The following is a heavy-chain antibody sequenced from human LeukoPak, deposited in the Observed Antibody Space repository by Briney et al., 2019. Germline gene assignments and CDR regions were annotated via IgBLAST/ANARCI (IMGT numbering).Heavy chain of an antibody. Sequence: GGSLRLSCAASGFTVSSNYMSWVRQAPGKGLEWVSVIYSGGGTYYADSVKGRFTISRDNSKNTLYLQMNSLRAEDTAVYYCARPCITGTADAFDIWGQGTMVTVSS. D-gene: IGHD1-7*01. CDR1: GFTVSSNY. V-gene: IGHV3-53*01. CDR2: IYSGGGT. CDR3: ARPCITGTADAFDI. J-gene: IGHJ3*02.